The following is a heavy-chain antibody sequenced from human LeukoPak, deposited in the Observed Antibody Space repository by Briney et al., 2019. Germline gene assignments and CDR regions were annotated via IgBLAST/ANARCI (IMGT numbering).Heavy chain of an antibody. J-gene: IGHJ4*02. D-gene: IGHD1-26*01. Sequence: GGSLRLSCAASGFTVSSNYMSWVRQAPGKGLEWVSVIYSGGSTYYADSVKGRFTISRHNSKNTLSLQMNSLRPEDTAVYYCAREYCGSYIGYWGQGTLVTVSS. CDR2: IYSGGST. V-gene: IGHV3-53*04. CDR3: AREYCGSYIGY. CDR1: GFTVSSNY.